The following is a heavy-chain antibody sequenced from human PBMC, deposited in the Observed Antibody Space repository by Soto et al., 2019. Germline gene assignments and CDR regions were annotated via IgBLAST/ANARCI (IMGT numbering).Heavy chain of an antibody. Sequence: SETLSLTCTVSGGSISSGDYYWGWIRQPPGKGLEWIGNIFHSGGTYYSPSLRSRVTMSLDTSKNQFSLKLSSVTAADTAVYFCAREEYSTSSSSYYFGSWGQGTLVTVSS. CDR2: IFHSGGT. V-gene: IGHV4-30-4*01. D-gene: IGHD6-6*01. CDR3: AREEYSTSSSSYYFGS. J-gene: IGHJ4*02. CDR1: GGSISSGDYY.